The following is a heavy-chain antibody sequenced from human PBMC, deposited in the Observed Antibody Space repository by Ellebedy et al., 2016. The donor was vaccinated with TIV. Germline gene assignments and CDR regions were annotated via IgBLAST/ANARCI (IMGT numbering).Heavy chain of an antibody. CDR1: GFTFSNYW. Sequence: LSLTCAASGFTFSNYWMTWVRQAPGKGPECVANIKEDGSEKNYVDSVKGRFTISRDNAKNSLYLQMNSLRADDTAVYYCVRAVPNWFDPWGQGTLVTVSS. CDR3: VRAVPNWFDP. J-gene: IGHJ5*02. CDR2: IKEDGSEK. V-gene: IGHV3-7*01.